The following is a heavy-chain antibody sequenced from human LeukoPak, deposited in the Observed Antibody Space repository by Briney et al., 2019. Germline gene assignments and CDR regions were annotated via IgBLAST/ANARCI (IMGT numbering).Heavy chain of an antibody. V-gene: IGHV4-34*01. CDR3: ARGSPGY. CDR1: GGSFSDYS. Sequence: SETLSLTCAVYGGSFSDYSRTWIRQSPGKALEWIGEIIHSGSSHYNPSLKSRVTISVDTSKNQFSLKLTSVTAADTAVYFCARGSPGYWGQGTLVTVSS. J-gene: IGHJ4*02. CDR2: IIHSGSS.